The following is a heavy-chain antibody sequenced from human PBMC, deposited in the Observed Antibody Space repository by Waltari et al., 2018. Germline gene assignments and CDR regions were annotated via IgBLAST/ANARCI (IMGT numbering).Heavy chain of an antibody. CDR1: GFTFSNFW. J-gene: IGHJ4*02. Sequence: EVQLVESGGGLVQPGGSLRLSCAASGFTFSNFWMSWARQASGKGLEGVANINQDGRGEYYVDSVKGRFTISRDNARNSLYLQMNSLRAEDTAVYYCQRGDYWGQGTLVTVSS. CDR3: QRGDY. V-gene: IGHV3-7*04. CDR2: INQDGRGE.